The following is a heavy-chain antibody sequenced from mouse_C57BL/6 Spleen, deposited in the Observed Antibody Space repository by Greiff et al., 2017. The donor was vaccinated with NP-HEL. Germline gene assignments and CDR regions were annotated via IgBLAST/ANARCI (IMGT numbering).Heavy chain of an antibody. CDR2: INPNNGGT. V-gene: IGHV1-18*01. CDR3: ARGLGAMDY. J-gene: IGHJ4*01. Sequence: EVQLQESGPELVKPGASVKIPCKASGYTFTDYNMDWVKQSHGKSLKWIGDINPNNGGTIYNQKFKGKATLTVDKSSSTAYMELRSLTSEDTAVYYCARGLGAMDYWGQGTSVTVSS. CDR1: GYTFTDYN. D-gene: IGHD4-1*01.